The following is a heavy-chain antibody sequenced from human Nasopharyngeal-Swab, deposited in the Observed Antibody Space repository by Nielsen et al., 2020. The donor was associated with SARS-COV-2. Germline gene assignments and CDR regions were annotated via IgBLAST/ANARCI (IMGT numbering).Heavy chain of an antibody. CDR1: GYTFTGYY. D-gene: IGHD5-12*01. J-gene: IGHJ5*02. CDR2: INPNSGGT. V-gene: IGHV1-2*06. Sequence: ASVKVSCKASGYTFTGYYMHWVRQAPAQGLEWMGRINPNSGGTNYAQKFQGRVTMTRDTSISTAYMELSRLRSDDTAVYYCARETSGYDPRGFDPWGQGTLVTVSS. CDR3: ARETSGYDPRGFDP.